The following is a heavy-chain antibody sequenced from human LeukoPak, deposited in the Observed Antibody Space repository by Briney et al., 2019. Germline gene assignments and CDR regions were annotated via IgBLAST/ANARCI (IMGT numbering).Heavy chain of an antibody. CDR2: INWNGGNT. Sequence: PGGSLRLSCAASGFTFSSYGMHWVRQAPGKGLEWVSGINWNGGNTGYVDSVKGRFTISRDNAKNSLYLQMNSLRVEDTALYYCARALSNYVDYYYYYYMDVWGKGTTVTVSS. D-gene: IGHD4-11*01. V-gene: IGHV3-20*04. CDR3: ARALSNYVDYYYYYYMDV. J-gene: IGHJ6*03. CDR1: GFTFSSYG.